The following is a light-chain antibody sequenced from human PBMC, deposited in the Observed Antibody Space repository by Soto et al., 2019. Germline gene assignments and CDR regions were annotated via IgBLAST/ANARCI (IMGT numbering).Light chain of an antibody. J-gene: IGLJ3*02. V-gene: IGLV1-44*01. CDR1: SSNIGSNT. CDR2: SNN. Sequence: QSVLTQPPSASGTPGQRVTISCSGSSSNIGSNTVNWYQQLPGTAPKLLIYSNNQRPSGVPDRFSGSKSGTSASLAISGLQSEDEADYYCEAWDDSLNGVVFGGGTKRTVL. CDR3: EAWDDSLNGVV.